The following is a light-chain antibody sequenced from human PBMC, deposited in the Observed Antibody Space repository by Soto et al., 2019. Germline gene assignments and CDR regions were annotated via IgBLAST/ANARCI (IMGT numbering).Light chain of an antibody. Sequence: IVLTQSPGTLSLSPGERATLSCRASQSVTTQLAWYQQKPGQAPRLIIHGASSRATGVPDRITGSGSGTDLTLSISRLEPEDFAVYYCQQYGGSTRTFGQGTKVDI. V-gene: IGKV3-20*01. CDR2: GAS. J-gene: IGKJ1*01. CDR3: QQYGGSTRT. CDR1: QSVTTQ.